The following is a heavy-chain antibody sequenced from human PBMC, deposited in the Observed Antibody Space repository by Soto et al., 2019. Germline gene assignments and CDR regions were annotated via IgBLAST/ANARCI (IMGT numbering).Heavy chain of an antibody. J-gene: IGHJ6*03. CDR2: IYYSGST. Sequence: PSETLSLTCAVYGGSISSYYWSWIRQPPGKGLEWIGYIYYSGSTNYNPSLKSRVTISVDTSKNQFSLKLSSVTAADTAVYYCARDGVNYYYYMDVWGKGTTVTVSS. V-gene: IGHV4-59*01. CDR3: ARDGVNYYYYMDV. CDR1: GGSISSYY. D-gene: IGHD3-16*01.